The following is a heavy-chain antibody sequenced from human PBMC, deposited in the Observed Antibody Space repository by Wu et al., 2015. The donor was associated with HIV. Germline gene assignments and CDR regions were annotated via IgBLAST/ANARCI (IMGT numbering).Heavy chain of an antibody. J-gene: IGHJ4*02. CDR2: INPNSGGT. D-gene: IGHD1-26*01. CDR1: GGTFSSYA. CDR3: ARAEYGSYYMPCDY. V-gene: IGHV1-2*02. Sequence: QVQLVQSGAEVKKTGSSVKVSCKASGGTFSSYAINWVRQAPGQGLEWMGWINPNSGGTNYAQKFQGRVTMTRDTSISTAYMELSRLRSDDTAVYYCARAEYGSYYMPCDYWGQGTLVTVSS.